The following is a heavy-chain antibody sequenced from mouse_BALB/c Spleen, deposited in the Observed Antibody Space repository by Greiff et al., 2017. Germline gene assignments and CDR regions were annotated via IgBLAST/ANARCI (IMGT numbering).Heavy chain of an antibody. CDR2: INPSTGYT. Sequence: QVQLQQSGAELAKPGASVKMSCKASGYTFTSYWMHWVKQRPGQGLEWIGYINPSTGYTEYNQKFKDKATLTADKSSSTAYMQLSSLTSEDSAVYYCARSDYYGSSPGYWGQGTTLTVSS. CDR1: GYTFTSYW. CDR3: ARSDYYGSSPGY. V-gene: IGHV1-7*01. J-gene: IGHJ2*01. D-gene: IGHD1-1*01.